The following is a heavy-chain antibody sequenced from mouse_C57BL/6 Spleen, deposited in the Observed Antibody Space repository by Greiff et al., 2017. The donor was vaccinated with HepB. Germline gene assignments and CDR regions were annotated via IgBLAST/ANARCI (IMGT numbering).Heavy chain of an antibody. Sequence: QVQLQQPGAELVMPGASVKLSCKASGYTFTSYWMHWVKQRPGQGLEWIGEIDPSDSYTNYNQKFKGKSTLTVDKSSSTAYMQLSSLTSEDSAVYYCARHDYGWYFYVWGTGTTVTVSS. D-gene: IGHD2-4*01. CDR2: IDPSDSYT. CDR3: ARHDYGWYFYV. CDR1: GYTFTSYW. J-gene: IGHJ1*03. V-gene: IGHV1-69*01.